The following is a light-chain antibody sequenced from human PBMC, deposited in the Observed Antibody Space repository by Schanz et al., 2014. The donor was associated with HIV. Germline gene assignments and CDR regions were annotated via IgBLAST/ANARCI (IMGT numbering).Light chain of an antibody. CDR3: SSYTSSSTLV. CDR2: EVT. Sequence: QSALTQPASVSGSPVQSIIISCIGTSSDIGNYNLVSWYQLRPGKAPQLMIYEVTKRPSGVPDRFSGSKSGNTASLTVSGLQAEDEADYYCSSYTSSSTLVFGGGTKLTVL. V-gene: IGLV2-14*02. CDR1: SSDIGNYNL. J-gene: IGLJ3*02.